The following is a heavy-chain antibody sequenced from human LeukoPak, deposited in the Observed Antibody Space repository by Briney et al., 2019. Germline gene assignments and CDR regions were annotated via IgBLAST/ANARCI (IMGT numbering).Heavy chain of an antibody. CDR1: GDTFNTYA. CDR3: ARTYYSYGYYFDY. CDR2: MNPNSGNT. J-gene: IGHJ4*02. D-gene: IGHD5-18*01. Sequence: GASVKVSCKASGDTFNTYAINWVRQATGQGLEWMGWMNPNSGNTGYAQKFQGRVTMTRNTSISTAYMELSSLRSEDTAVYYCARTYYSYGYYFDYWGQGTLVTVSS. V-gene: IGHV1-8*02.